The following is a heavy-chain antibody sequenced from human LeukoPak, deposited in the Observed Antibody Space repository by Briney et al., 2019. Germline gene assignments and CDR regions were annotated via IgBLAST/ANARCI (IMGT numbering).Heavy chain of an antibody. Sequence: ASVKVSCKASGYTFTSYYRHWVRQAPGQGLEWMGIINPSGGSTSYAQKFQGRVTMTRDTSTSTVYMELSSLRSEDTAVYYCARNYYDSSGYPNHDAFDIWGQGTMVTVSS. V-gene: IGHV1-46*01. D-gene: IGHD3-22*01. J-gene: IGHJ3*02. CDR3: ARNYYDSSGYPNHDAFDI. CDR2: INPSGGST. CDR1: GYTFTSYY.